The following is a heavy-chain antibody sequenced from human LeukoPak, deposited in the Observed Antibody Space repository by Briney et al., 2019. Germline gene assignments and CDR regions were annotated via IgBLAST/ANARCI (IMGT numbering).Heavy chain of an antibody. V-gene: IGHV3-23*01. Sequence: GGSLRLSCAASGFTFSSYAMSWVRQAPGKGLEWVSAISGSGGSTYYADSVKGRFTISRDNSKNTLYLQMNSLRAEDTAVYYCAKRITMVRGVIIPGPSFDYWGQGTLVTASS. D-gene: IGHD3-10*01. J-gene: IGHJ4*02. CDR2: ISGSGGST. CDR1: GFTFSSYA. CDR3: AKRITMVRGVIIPGPSFDY.